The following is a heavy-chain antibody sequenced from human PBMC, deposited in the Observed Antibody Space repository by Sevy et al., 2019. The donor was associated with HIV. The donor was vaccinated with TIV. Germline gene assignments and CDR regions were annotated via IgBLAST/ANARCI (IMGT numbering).Heavy chain of an antibody. CDR2: IKSKTDGGTT. CDR1: GFTFSNAW. D-gene: IGHD1-20*01. CDR3: TTWGYNTLTGTTRLCDC. V-gene: IGHV3-15*01. J-gene: IGHJ4*02. Sequence: GGSLRLSCAASGFTFSNAWMSWVRQAPGKGLEWVGRIKSKTDGGTTDYDAPVKGRFTNSRDDSKNTSYLQMNRLKTEDTALYYCTTWGYNTLTGTTRLCDCRGRGTLVTLSS.